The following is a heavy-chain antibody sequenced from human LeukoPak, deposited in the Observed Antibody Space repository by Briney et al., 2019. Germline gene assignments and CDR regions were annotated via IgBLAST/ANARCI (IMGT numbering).Heavy chain of an antibody. CDR3: ARDRQYMVLGAYLD. J-gene: IGHJ4*02. D-gene: IGHD3-10*01. Sequence: GGSLRLSCAASGFTFSTYEMNWVRQAPGKGLEWVSYISSGGTTIYYADSVKGRFTISRDNAKNSLYLQMNSLRAEDTAVYYCARDRQYMVLGAYLDWGQGTLVTVSS. CDR2: ISSGGTTI. V-gene: IGHV3-48*03. CDR1: GFTFSTYE.